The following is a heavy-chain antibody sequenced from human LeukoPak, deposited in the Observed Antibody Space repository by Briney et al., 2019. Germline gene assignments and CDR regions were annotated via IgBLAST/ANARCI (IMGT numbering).Heavy chain of an antibody. Sequence: LSGRSLRLSCAASGFTFDDYAMHWVRQAPGKGLEWVSGISWNSGSIGYADSVKGRFTISRDNAKNSLYLQMNSLRAEDTALYYCAKNVMVKRYIDYWGQGTLVTVSS. CDR3: AKNVMVKRYIDY. V-gene: IGHV3-9*01. CDR1: GFTFDDYA. D-gene: IGHD5-18*01. J-gene: IGHJ4*02. CDR2: ISWNSGSI.